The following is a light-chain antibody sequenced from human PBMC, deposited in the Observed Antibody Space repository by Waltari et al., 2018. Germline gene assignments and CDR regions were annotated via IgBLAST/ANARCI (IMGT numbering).Light chain of an antibody. CDR2: GVS. J-gene: IGLJ2*01. Sequence: QSALTQPASVSGSPGQSITIPCTGTTSDVGGYDSVSWYQQHPGKAPRLMILGVSYRPSGVSNRFSGSKSGNTASLAISGLQAEDESDYYCSSYTTRRTVVFGGGTKLTVL. CDR3: SSYTTRRTVV. CDR1: TSDVGGYDS. V-gene: IGLV2-14*03.